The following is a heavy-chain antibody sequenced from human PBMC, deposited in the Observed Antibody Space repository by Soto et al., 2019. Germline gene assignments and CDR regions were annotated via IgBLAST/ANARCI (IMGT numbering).Heavy chain of an antibody. V-gene: IGHV3-30*18. Sequence: SLRLSCAASGFTFSSYGMHWVRQAPGKGLEWVAVISYDGSNKYYADSVKGRFTISRDNSKNTLYLQMNSLRAEDTAVYYCAKGRFLEWLPPNGMDVWGQGTRVTVSS. CDR2: ISYDGSNK. J-gene: IGHJ6*02. D-gene: IGHD3-3*01. CDR3: AKGRFLEWLPPNGMDV. CDR1: GFTFSSYG.